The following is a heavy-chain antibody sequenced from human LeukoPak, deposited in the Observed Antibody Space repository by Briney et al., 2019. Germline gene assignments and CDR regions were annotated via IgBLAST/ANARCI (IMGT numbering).Heavy chain of an antibody. CDR2: MYTSGST. D-gene: IGHD3-22*01. J-gene: IGHJ4*02. CDR3: AREERYYYDSSGYYSVVFDY. V-gene: IGHV4-61*02. CDR1: GGSIRSRSYY. Sequence: SKTLYLTCTVSGGSIRSRSYYWNWIRPPAGKGLEWIGRMYTSGSTTYSPSLKCRVTISLDTSKNQFSLKLSSVTAADTAVYYCAREERYYYDSSGYYSVVFDYWGQGTLVTVSS.